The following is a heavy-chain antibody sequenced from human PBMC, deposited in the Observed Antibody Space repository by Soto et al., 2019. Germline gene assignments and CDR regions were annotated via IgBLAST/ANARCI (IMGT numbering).Heavy chain of an antibody. CDR3: ASKLTFGSSSDY. V-gene: IGHV3-23*01. D-gene: IGHD3-10*01. Sequence: RGGSLNLSYATSGFSFSTHSRSWIRQAPGKGLEWVSTIGGSGAPTYYADSVRGRFTISRDNSKNTLYLQMNSLRDEDTAVYFCASKLTFGSSSDYWVQGTLVIVSS. J-gene: IGHJ4*02. CDR2: IGGSGAPT. CDR1: GFSFSTHS.